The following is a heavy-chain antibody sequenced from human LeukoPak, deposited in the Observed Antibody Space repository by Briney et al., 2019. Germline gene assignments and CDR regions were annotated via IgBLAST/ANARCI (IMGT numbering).Heavy chain of an antibody. D-gene: IGHD2-15*01. CDR2: IIPILGIA. Sequence: SVRVSCMASGGTFSSYTISWVRQAPGQGVEWMGRIIPILGIANYAQTFQGRVTITADKTTSTAYMELSSLRSEDTAVYYCARGYCSGGSCYYFDYWGQGTLVTVSS. CDR1: GGTFSSYT. V-gene: IGHV1-69*02. J-gene: IGHJ4*02. CDR3: ARGYCSGGSCYYFDY.